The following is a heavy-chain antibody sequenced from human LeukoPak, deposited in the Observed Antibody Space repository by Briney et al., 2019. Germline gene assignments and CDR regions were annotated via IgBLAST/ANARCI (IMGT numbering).Heavy chain of an antibody. J-gene: IGHJ5*02. CDR1: GYTFTSYG. V-gene: IGHV1-18*01. CDR2: VSAYNGNT. CDR3: ARVLCSTTSCYENENWFDP. Sequence: ASVKVSCKASGYTFTSYGISWVRQAPGQGLEWMGWVSAYNGNTNYAQKLQGRVTMTTDTSTSTAYMELMSLRSDDTAVYYCARVLCSTTSCYENENWFDPWGQGALVTVSS. D-gene: IGHD2-2*01.